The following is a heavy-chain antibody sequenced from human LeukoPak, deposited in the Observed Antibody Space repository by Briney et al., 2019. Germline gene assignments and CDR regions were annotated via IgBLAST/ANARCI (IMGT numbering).Heavy chain of an antibody. J-gene: IGHJ2*01. CDR1: GGSISSYY. CDR3: ARSHSISLRPYWYFDL. Sequence: SETLSLTCTVSGGSISSYYWSWIRQPPGKGLEWIGYIYYSGSTNYNPSLKSRVTISVDTSKNQFSLKLSSVTAADTAVYYCARSHSISLRPYWYFDLWGRGTLVTVSS. CDR2: IYYSGST. D-gene: IGHD6-25*01. V-gene: IGHV4-59*01.